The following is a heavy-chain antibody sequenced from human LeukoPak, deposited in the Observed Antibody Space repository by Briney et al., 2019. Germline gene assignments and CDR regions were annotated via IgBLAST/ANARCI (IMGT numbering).Heavy chain of an antibody. CDR2: ISGSSHYT. J-gene: IGHJ4*02. D-gene: IGHD4-17*01. V-gene: IGHV3-11*06. CDR1: GFTFSDHY. Sequence: GGSLRPSCAASGFTFSDHYMSWIRQAPGKGLEWVSYISGSSHYTNTADSVKGRFTISRDNAKNSLYLQMNSLRTEDTAVYYCARVTLYGESALDYWGQGTLVTVSS. CDR3: ARVTLYGESALDY.